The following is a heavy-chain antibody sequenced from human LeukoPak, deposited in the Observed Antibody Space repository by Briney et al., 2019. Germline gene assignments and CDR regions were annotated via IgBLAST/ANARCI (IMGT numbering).Heavy chain of an antibody. Sequence: ASVKVSCKASGYTFTGYYMHWVRQAPGQGLEWMGWINPNSGGTNYAQKFQGRVTMTRDTSISTAYMELSRLRSDDTAVYYCARDASYLFYYYYYYMDVWGKGTTVTVSS. J-gene: IGHJ6*03. CDR1: GYTFTGYY. D-gene: IGHD3-10*02. CDR3: ARDASYLFYYYYYYMDV. V-gene: IGHV1-2*02. CDR2: INPNSGGT.